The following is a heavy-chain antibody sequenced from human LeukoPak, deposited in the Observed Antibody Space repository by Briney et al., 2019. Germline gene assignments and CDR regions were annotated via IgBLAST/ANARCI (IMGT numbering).Heavy chain of an antibody. Sequence: GGSLRLSCAASGFTFDDYGMRWVRQARGKGLEWVSGINWNGGSTGYADSVKGRFTISRDNAKNSLYLQMNSLRAEDTALYYCARIFGEVIDSHFDYWGQGTLVTVSS. CDR2: INWNGGST. V-gene: IGHV3-20*04. CDR1: GFTFDDYG. D-gene: IGHD3-3*01. CDR3: ARIFGEVIDSHFDY. J-gene: IGHJ4*02.